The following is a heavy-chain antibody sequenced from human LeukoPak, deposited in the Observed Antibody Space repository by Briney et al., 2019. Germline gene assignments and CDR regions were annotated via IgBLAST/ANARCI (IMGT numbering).Heavy chain of an antibody. CDR3: AKAPYSGSYWNGFDP. V-gene: IGHV3-23*01. D-gene: IGHD1-26*01. CDR2: ISGSGGST. Sequence: SGGSLRLSCAASGFTFSSYAMSWVRQARGKGLEWVSAISGSGGSTYYADSAKGRFTISRDNSKNTLYLQMNSLRAEDTAVYYCAKAPYSGSYWNGFDPWGQGTLVTVSS. J-gene: IGHJ5*02. CDR1: GFTFSSYA.